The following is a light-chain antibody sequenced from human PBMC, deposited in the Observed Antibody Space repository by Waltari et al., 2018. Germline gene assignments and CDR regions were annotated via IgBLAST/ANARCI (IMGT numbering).Light chain of an antibody. J-gene: IGLJ1*01. CDR3: SSYGGSNNFNV. CDR1: SSAVGGYNY. CDR2: EVS. V-gene: IGLV2-8*01. Sequence: QSALTQPPSASGSPGQSVTISCTGTSSAVGGYNYVSWYQQHPGNAPNLMIYEVSKRPSGVPDRFSGSKSGNTASLTVSGLQAEDEADYYCSSYGGSNNFNVFGTGTTVTVL.